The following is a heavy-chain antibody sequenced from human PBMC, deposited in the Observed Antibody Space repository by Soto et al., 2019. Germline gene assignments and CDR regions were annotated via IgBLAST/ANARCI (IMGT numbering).Heavy chain of an antibody. CDR2: IIPIFGTA. CDR1: GDTFSSYA. V-gene: IGHV1-69*01. CDR3: VSARPKKSTIRSGWYV. J-gene: IGHJ4*02. D-gene: IGHD6-19*01. Sequence: QVQLVQSGAEVKKPGSSVKVSCKASGDTFSSYAISWVRQAPGQGLEWMGGIIPIFGTANYAQKFQGRVTITADESTSTAYMELSSLRSEDTAVYYCVSARPKKSTIRSGWYVWGQGTLVTVSS.